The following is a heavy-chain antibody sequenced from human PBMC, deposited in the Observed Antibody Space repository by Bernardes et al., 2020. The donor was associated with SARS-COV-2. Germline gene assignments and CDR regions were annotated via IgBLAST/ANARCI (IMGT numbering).Heavy chain of an antibody. Sequence: ASVRVSCKASGYTFSDYGISWVRLAPGQGLEWMGWISPYSGNTNYAQKFQGRLTMTTDTSSNTAYLELRSLRADDAAVYYWARDPVSTVFAVVVAYSDYWGQGTLVTVSS. CDR1: GYTFSDYG. CDR3: ARDPVSTVFAVVVAYSDY. CDR2: ISPYSGNT. V-gene: IGHV1-18*01. J-gene: IGHJ4*02. D-gene: IGHD3-3*01.